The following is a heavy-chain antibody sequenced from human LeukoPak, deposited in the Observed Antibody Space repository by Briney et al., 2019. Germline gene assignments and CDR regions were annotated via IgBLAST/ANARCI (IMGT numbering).Heavy chain of an antibody. CDR2: IIPIFGTA. Sequence: SVKVSCKASGGTFSSYAISWVRQAPGQGLEWMGRIIPIFGTANYAQKFQGRVTMTRDTSTSTVYMELSSLRSEDTAVYYCARESVLGYNSVYYFDYWGQGTLVTVSS. J-gene: IGHJ4*02. CDR1: GGTFSSYA. V-gene: IGHV1-69*05. CDR3: ARESVLGYNSVYYFDY. D-gene: IGHD5-24*01.